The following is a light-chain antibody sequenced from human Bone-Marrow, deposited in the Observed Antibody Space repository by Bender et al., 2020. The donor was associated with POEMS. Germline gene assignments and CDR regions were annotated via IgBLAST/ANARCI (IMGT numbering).Light chain of an antibody. CDR3: TSYTSSGTLYI. CDR1: SSDIGGYNY. CDR2: DVT. J-gene: IGLJ1*01. Sequence: QSALTQPASVSGSPGQSITISCTGSSSDIGGYNYVSWYQQYPDTAPRLLIYDVTTRPSGVPIRFSGSKSGNTASLTISGLQAEDEADYYCTSYTSSGTLYIFGTGTKVTVL. V-gene: IGLV2-14*03.